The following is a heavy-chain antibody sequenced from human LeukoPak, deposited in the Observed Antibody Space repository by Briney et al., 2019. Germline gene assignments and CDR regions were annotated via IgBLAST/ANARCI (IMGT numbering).Heavy chain of an antibody. CDR1: GGSISSCY. CDR3: AREITSSGWYYFDY. D-gene: IGHD6-19*01. V-gene: IGHV4-59*01. Sequence: SETLSLTCTVSGGSISSCYWSWIRQPPGKGLEWIGYIYYSGSTNYNPSLKSRVTISVDTSKNQFSLKLSSVTAADTAVYYCAREITSSGWYYFDYWGQGTLVTVSS. J-gene: IGHJ4*02. CDR2: IYYSGST.